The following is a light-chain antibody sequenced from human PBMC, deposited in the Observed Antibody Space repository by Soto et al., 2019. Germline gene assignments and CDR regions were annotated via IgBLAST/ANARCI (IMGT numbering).Light chain of an antibody. J-gene: IGLJ1*01. CDR3: CSYTSSNTFV. CDR2: EVS. CDR1: SSDVGHYNY. V-gene: IGLV2-14*01. Sequence: QSVLTQPASVSGSPGQSITISCTGTSSDVGHYNYVSWYQHHPGKTPKLMIYEVSNRPSGVSNRFSGSKSGNMASLTISGLQAEDEADYYCCSYTSSNTFVFGSGTKVTVL.